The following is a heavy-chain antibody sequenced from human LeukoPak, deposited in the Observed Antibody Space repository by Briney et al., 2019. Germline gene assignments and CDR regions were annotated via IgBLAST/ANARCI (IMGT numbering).Heavy chain of an antibody. J-gene: IGHJ3*02. CDR3: ARVPIAAARNGNAFDI. CDR1: GYTFTSYD. CDR2: MNPNSGNT. D-gene: IGHD6-13*01. Sequence: ASVKVSCKASGYTFTSYDINWVRQATGQGLEWMAWMNPNSGNTGYAQKFQGRVTMTRNTSISTAYMELSSLRSEDTAVYYCARVPIAAARNGNAFDIWGQGTIVTVSS. V-gene: IGHV1-8*01.